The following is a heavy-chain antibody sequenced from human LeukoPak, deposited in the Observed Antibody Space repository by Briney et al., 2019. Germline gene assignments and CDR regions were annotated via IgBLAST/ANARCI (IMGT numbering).Heavy chain of an antibody. J-gene: IGHJ4*02. CDR1: GFTFSYYA. Sequence: GGSLRLSCAASGFTFSYYAMSWVRQAPGKGLEWLSVISSSGTSIFYADSVEGRFTISRDTSRNTLYLQMNSLRGEDTATYYCAKGSGASCYSSLDSWARGILVIVSS. V-gene: IGHV3-23*01. CDR2: ISSSGTSI. D-gene: IGHD2-15*01. CDR3: AKGSGASCYSSLDS.